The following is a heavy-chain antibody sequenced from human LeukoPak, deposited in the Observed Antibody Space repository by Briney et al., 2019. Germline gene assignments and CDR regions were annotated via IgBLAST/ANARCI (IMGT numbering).Heavy chain of an antibody. CDR1: GFTFSTYT. CDR2: ISSSSTYI. CDR3: ARIFYDSGAYYSDY. D-gene: IGHD3-22*01. Sequence: GGSLRLSCAASGFTFSTYTMNWVRQAPGKGLEWVSCISSSSTYIHYADSVKGRFTISRDDAKNSLYLQLNSLRVEDTAVYYCARIFYDSGAYYSDYWGQETLLTVSS. V-gene: IGHV3-21*01. J-gene: IGHJ4*02.